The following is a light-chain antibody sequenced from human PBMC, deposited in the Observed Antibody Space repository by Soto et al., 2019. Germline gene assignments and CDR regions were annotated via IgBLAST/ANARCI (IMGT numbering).Light chain of an antibody. J-gene: IGLJ1*01. V-gene: IGLV2-23*01. CDR1: ISDVGSGSHNL. CDR3: CSYAGSFTYV. Sequence: QSVPSQPSSVCGSPGQSITISCTGTISDVGSGSHNLVSWYQQRPGKAPKVIIYEGTKRPSGVSNRFSGYKSGNTASLTISGLQAEDEADYYCCSYAGSFTYVFGTGTKVTVL. CDR2: EGT.